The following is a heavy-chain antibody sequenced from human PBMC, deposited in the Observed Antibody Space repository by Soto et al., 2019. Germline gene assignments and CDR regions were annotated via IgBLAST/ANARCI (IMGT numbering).Heavy chain of an antibody. Sequence: EVQLVESGGGLVQPGRSLRLSCAASGFIFDDYAMHWVRHAPGKGLEWVSGISWDSGSIISAESVKGGFIISRDNANNSVYLTMNSVRVEDTALYYCAREMICDILPTYYKVYYYAMDVWGQGTTVTVSS. CDR1: GFIFDDYA. CDR2: ISWDSGSI. CDR3: AREMICDILPTYYKVYYYAMDV. V-gene: IGHV3-9*01. J-gene: IGHJ6*02. D-gene: IGHD3-9*01.